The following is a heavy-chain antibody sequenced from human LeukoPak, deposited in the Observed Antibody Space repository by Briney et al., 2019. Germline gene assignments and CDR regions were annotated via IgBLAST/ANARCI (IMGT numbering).Heavy chain of an antibody. D-gene: IGHD2/OR15-2a*01. Sequence: GGSLRLSCVGSGFTFTSYNMHWVRRAPGQGLEWLAIISSDGRDTYYGDSVKGRFTISRDNSKNTLYLQMNSLRAEDTAVYYCAKDPTWEYTPNFNLDFFEYWGQGTLVTVSS. CDR3: AKDPTWEYTPNFNLDFFEY. CDR2: ISSDGRDT. V-gene: IGHV3-30*18. J-gene: IGHJ4*02. CDR1: GFTFTSYN.